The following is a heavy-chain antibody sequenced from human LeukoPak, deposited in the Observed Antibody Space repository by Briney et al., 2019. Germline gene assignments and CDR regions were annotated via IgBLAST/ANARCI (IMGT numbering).Heavy chain of an antibody. CDR1: GGPLSSYY. D-gene: IGHD2-2*01. V-gene: IGHV4-59*01. CDR3: ARVLFLGYCSSTSCYDDAFDI. CDR2: IYYSGGT. Sequence: KPSETLSLTRTVSGGPLSSYYWSLIRQPPRKGLGWVWYIYYSGGTNYNPSLKSRVTISVDTSKNQFSLKLSSVTAADTAVYYCARVLFLGYCSSTSCYDDAFDIWGQGTMVTVSS. J-gene: IGHJ3*02.